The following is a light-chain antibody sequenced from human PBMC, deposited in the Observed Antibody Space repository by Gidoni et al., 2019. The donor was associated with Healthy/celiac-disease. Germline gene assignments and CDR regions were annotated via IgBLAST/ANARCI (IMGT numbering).Light chain of an antibody. CDR1: QSISSY. CDR2: AAT. J-gene: IGKJ2*01. CDR3: QQYSNSPT. Sequence: EIEMTQSPATLSVSPGERATISCRASQSISSYLAWYQQKPGQAPRLLNYAATTRATGIPASCSSSGSRAEITLTISSQQADDVAFYYYQQYSNSPTFGQGTKLEIK. V-gene: IGKV3-15*01.